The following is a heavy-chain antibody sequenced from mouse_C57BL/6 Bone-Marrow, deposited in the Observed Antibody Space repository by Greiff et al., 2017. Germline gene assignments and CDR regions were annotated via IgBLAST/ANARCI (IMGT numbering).Heavy chain of an antibody. Sequence: VKLMESGAELARPGASVKLSCKASGYTFTSYGISWVKQRTGQGLEWIGEIYPRSGNTYYNEKFKGKATLTADKSSSTAYMELRSLTSEDSAVYFCARRLFITTVVALDYWGQGTTLTVSS. CDR1: GYTFTSYG. V-gene: IGHV1-81*01. D-gene: IGHD1-1*01. CDR3: ARRLFITTVVALDY. CDR2: IYPRSGNT. J-gene: IGHJ2*01.